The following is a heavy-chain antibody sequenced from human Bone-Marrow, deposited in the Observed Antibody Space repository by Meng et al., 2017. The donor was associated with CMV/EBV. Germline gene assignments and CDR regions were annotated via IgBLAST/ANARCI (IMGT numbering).Heavy chain of an antibody. V-gene: IGHV3-11*01. CDR3: ARYQRYCSSTSCSIRLAYYYYGMDV. Sequence: GGSLRLSCAASGFTFSDYYMSWIRQAPGKGLEWVSYISSSGSTIYYADSVKGRFTISRDNAKNSLYLQMNSLRAEDTAVYYCARYQRYCSSTSCSIRLAYYYYGMDVWGQGTTVTFSS. D-gene: IGHD2-2*01. CDR2: ISSSGSTI. J-gene: IGHJ6*02. CDR1: GFTFSDYY.